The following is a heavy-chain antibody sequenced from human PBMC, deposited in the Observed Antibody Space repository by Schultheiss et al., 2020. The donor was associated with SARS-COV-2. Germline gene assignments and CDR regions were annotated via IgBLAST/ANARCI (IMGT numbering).Heavy chain of an antibody. CDR3: AKGYTAMAWDCFDY. Sequence: GESLKISCAASGFTFSSYAMSWVRQAPGKGLEWVSAISGSGGSTYYADSVKGRFTISRDNSKNTLYLQMNSLRAEDTAVYYCAKGYTAMAWDCFDYWGQGTLVTVSS. CDR2: ISGSGGST. J-gene: IGHJ4*02. D-gene: IGHD5-18*01. V-gene: IGHV3-23*01. CDR1: GFTFSSYA.